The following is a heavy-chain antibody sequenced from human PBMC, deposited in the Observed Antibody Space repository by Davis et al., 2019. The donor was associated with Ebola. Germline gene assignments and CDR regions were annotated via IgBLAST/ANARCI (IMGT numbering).Heavy chain of an antibody. CDR3: ARQGRYSYGYYYYYGMDV. V-gene: IGHV1-3*01. Sequence: ASVKVSCKASGYTFTSYAMHWVRQAPGQRLEWMGWINAGNGNTKYSQKFQGRVTITRDTSASTAYMELSSLRSEDTAVYYCARQGRYSYGYYYYYGMDVWGQGTTVTVSS. D-gene: IGHD5-18*01. J-gene: IGHJ6*02. CDR1: GYTFTSYA. CDR2: INAGNGNT.